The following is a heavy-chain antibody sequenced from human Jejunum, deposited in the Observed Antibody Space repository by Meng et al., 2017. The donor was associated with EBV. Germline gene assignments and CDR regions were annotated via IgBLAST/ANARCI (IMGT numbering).Heavy chain of an antibody. CDR3: AGNGYYALEY. CDR2: IYHGGGT. V-gene: IGHV4-4*02. Sequence: QVQLQGVGPRLEKPSGTLSLTCVVSGGSSSDNDWWSWVRQPPGKGLEWLGEIYHGGGTNYNPSLESRVTISVDKSKNQFALKLNSVTVADTAVYYCAGNGYYALEYWGPGILVTVSS. CDR1: GGSSSDNDW. J-gene: IGHJ4*02. D-gene: IGHD3-22*01.